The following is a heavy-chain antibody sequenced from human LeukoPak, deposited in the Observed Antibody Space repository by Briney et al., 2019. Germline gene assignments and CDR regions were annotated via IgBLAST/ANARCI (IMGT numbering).Heavy chain of an antibody. CDR1: GGTFSSYA. Sequence: GASVKVSCKASGGTFSSYAISWVRQAPGQGLEWMGGITPIFGTANYAQKFQGRVTITTDESTSTVYMELSSLRSEDTAVYYCARAHYDFWSGYYTEYYYYMDVWGKGTTVTVSS. V-gene: IGHV1-69*05. CDR3: ARAHYDFWSGYYTEYYYYMDV. CDR2: ITPIFGTA. J-gene: IGHJ6*03. D-gene: IGHD3-3*01.